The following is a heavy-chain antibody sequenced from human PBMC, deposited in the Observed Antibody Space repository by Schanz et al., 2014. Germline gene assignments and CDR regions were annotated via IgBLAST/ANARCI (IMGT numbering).Heavy chain of an antibody. Sequence: EVQLVESGGGLVQPGGSLKLSCAASGFIFSSYAMTWVRQAPGKGLEWVSAISTGGGNTYYTDSVKGRFTISRDNSRNTLYLQMSSLRAEDTAVYYCARERRAIVHLFDYWGQGTLVTVSS. V-gene: IGHV3-23*04. D-gene: IGHD2-21*01. CDR2: ISTGGGNT. CDR1: GFIFSSYA. CDR3: ARERRAIVHLFDY. J-gene: IGHJ4*02.